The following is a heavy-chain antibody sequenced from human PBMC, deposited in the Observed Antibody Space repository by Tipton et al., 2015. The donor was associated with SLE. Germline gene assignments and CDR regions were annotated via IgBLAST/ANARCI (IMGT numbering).Heavy chain of an antibody. CDR3: ARGQWLASFDY. Sequence: SLRLSCAASGFTFSSYGMHWVRQAPGKGLEWVAVKWYDGSNKYYADSVKGRFTISRDNSKNTLYLQMNSLRAEDTAVYYCARGQWLASFDYWGQGTLVTVSS. J-gene: IGHJ4*02. D-gene: IGHD6-19*01. V-gene: IGHV3-33*01. CDR2: KWYDGSNK. CDR1: GFTFSSYG.